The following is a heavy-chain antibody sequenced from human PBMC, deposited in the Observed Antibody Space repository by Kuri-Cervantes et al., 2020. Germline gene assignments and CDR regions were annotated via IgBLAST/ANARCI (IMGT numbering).Heavy chain of an antibody. CDR2: IYYSGST. V-gene: IGHV4-59*01. CDR1: GGSISSYY. J-gene: IGHJ6*03. Sequence: SETLSLTCTVSGGSISSYYWSWIRQPPGKGLEWIGYIYYSGSTNYNPSLKSRVTISVDTSKNQFSLKLSSVTAADTAVYYCAAGGIAARYYYYYMDVWGKGTTVTVSS. CDR3: AAGGIAARYYYYYMDV. D-gene: IGHD6-6*01.